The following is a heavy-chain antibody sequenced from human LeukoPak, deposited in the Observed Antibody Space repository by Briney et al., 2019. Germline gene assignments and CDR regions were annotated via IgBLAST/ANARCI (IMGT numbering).Heavy chain of an antibody. CDR2: INHSGST. CDR1: GGSFSGYY. Sequence: PSEALSLTCAVYGGSFSGYYWSWIRQPPGKGLEWIGEINHSGSTNYNPSLKSRVTISVDTSKNQFSLKLSSVTTADTAVYYCARGPVRVPAAIFDYWGQGTLVTVSS. J-gene: IGHJ4*02. D-gene: IGHD2-2*01. CDR3: ARGPVRVPAAIFDY. V-gene: IGHV4-34*01.